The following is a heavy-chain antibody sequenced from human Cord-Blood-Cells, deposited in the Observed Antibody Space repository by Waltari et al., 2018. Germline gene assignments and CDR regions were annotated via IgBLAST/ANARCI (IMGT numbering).Heavy chain of an antibody. V-gene: IGHV4-61*01. CDR3: ARVSRLGVYFDY. CDR1: GGSVSSGSYY. D-gene: IGHD3-10*01. J-gene: IGHJ4*02. Sequence: QVQLQESGPGLVKPSETLSLTCTVSGGSVSSGSYYWSWIRQPPGKGLEWIGYIYYSGSTNYNPSLKSRVTISVDTSTNQFSLKLSSVTAADTAVYYCARVSRLGVYFDYWGQGTLVTVSS. CDR2: IYYSGST.